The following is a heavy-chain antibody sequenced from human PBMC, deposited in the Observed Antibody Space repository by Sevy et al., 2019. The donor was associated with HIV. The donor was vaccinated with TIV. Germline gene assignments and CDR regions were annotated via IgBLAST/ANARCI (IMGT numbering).Heavy chain of an antibody. Sequence: ASVKVSCKASGYTFTGYYMHWVRQAPGQGLEWMGWINPNSGGTNYAQKFQGRVTMTRDTSISTAYMELSRLRSDDTVVYYCARASVHNYSYYDSSGYYPRHAFDIWGQGTMVTVSS. J-gene: IGHJ3*02. V-gene: IGHV1-2*02. CDR3: ARASVHNYSYYDSSGYYPRHAFDI. CDR1: GYTFTGYY. D-gene: IGHD3-22*01. CDR2: INPNSGGT.